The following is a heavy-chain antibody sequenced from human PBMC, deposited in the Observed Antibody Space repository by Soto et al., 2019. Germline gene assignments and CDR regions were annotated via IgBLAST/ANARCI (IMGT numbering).Heavy chain of an antibody. J-gene: IGHJ3*02. Sequence: GASVKVSCKASGGTFSSYAISWVRQAPGQGLEWMGGIIPIFGTANYAQKFQGRVTITADESTSTAYMELSSLRSEDTAVYYFARRTTNAFDIWGQGTMVTVSS. V-gene: IGHV1-69*13. D-gene: IGHD2-2*01. CDR2: IIPIFGTA. CDR3: ARRTTNAFDI. CDR1: GGTFSSYA.